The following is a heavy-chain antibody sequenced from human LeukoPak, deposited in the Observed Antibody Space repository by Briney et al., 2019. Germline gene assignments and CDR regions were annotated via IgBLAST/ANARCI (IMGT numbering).Heavy chain of an antibody. CDR3: AKLTGTSGLPFDD. V-gene: IGHV3-74*01. CDR1: GFTFSSYW. J-gene: IGHJ4*02. Sequence: GGSLRLSCAASGFTFSSYWMHWVRQAPGKGLVWVSCISSDGTRKSYADSVKGRFTISRDNAKNTLYLQMNSRRAEDTAMYYCAKLTGTSGLPFDDWGQGTLVTVSS. CDR2: ISSDGTRK. D-gene: IGHD1-7*01.